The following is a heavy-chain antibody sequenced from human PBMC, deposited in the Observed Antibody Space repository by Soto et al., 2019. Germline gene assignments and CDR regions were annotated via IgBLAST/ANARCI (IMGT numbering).Heavy chain of an antibody. D-gene: IGHD1-26*01. V-gene: IGHV1-46*01. CDR3: ARESMSAREVDPY. J-gene: IGHJ4*02. CDR2: INPSGGST. Sequence: ASVNVSCKASGYTFTRYYMHWVRQAPGQGLEWMGIINPSGGSTSYAQKFQGRVTMTRDTSTSTVYMELSSLRSEDTAVYYCARESMSAREVDPYWGQGTLVTVSS. CDR1: GYTFTRYY.